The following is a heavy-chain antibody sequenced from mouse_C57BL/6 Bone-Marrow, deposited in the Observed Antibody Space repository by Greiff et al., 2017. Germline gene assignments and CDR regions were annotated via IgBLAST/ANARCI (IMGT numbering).Heavy chain of an antibody. D-gene: IGHD1-1*01. V-gene: IGHV1-72*01. Sequence: QVQLQQPGAELVKPGASVKLSCKASGYTFTSYWMHWVKQRPGRGLEWIGGIDPNSGGTKYNEKFKSKATLTVDKPSSTAYKQLSSLTSEDSAVYDRAKEGCSYYGSTWYFDVWGTGTTGTVSA. J-gene: IGHJ1*03. CDR3: AKEGCSYYGSTWYFDV. CDR2: IDPNSGGT. CDR1: GYTFTSYW.